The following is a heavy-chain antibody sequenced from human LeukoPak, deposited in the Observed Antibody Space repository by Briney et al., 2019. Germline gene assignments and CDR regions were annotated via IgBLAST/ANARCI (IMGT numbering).Heavy chain of an antibody. D-gene: IGHD3-22*01. J-gene: IGHJ3*02. CDR1: GGTFSSYA. CDR3: ARDVYYYDSSGYQGGAFDI. Sequence: ASVKVSCKASGGTFSSYAISWVRQAPGQGLEWMGGIIPIFGTANYAQKFQGRVTITADESTSTAYMELSSLRSEDTAVYYCARDVYYYDSSGYQGGAFDIWGQGTMVTVSS. CDR2: IIPIFGTA. V-gene: IGHV1-69*01.